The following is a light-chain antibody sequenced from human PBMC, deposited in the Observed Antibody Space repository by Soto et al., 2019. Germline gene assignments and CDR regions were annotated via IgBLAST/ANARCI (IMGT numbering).Light chain of an antibody. CDR1: SSDVGAYNF. CDR3: SSYISSSTHV. CDR2: DVS. Sequence: QSALTQPASVSGSPGQSITISCTGTSSDVGAYNFVSWYQQQPGKVPKLMIFDVSSRPSGVSDRFSGSKSGNTASLTISGLQAEYEGDYYCSSYISSSTHVFGSWTKLTVL. V-gene: IGLV2-14*03. J-gene: IGLJ1*01.